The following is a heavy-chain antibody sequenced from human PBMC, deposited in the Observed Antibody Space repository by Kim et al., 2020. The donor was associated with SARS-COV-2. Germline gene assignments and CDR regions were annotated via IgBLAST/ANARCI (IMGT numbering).Heavy chain of an antibody. CDR3: ARVSVDSSGYYYFDY. CDR1: GYTFTGYY. Sequence: ASVKVSCKASGYTFTGYYMHWVRQAPGQGLEWMGWINPNSGGTNYAQKFQGRVTMTRDTSISTAYMELSRLRSDDTAVYYCARVSVDSSGYYYFDYWGQGTLVTVSS. J-gene: IGHJ4*02. CDR2: INPNSGGT. D-gene: IGHD3-22*01. V-gene: IGHV1-2*02.